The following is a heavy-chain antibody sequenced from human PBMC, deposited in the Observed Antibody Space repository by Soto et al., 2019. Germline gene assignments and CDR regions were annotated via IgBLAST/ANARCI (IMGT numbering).Heavy chain of an antibody. V-gene: IGHV1-69*01. CDR1: GGLFSSCA. CDR3: ARGDSPYVWFNEF. J-gene: IGHJ4*02. CDR2: IIPVFGTP. Sequence: QEQLVQSGAEVKRPGSSVKVSCKDSGGLFSSCAISGVRQAPGQGLEWMGGIIPVFGTPFYAQKFQGRVKISADESTNTAYMELSSLTSEDTAMYYCARGDSPYVWFNEFWGQGSLVTVSS. D-gene: IGHD3-16*01.